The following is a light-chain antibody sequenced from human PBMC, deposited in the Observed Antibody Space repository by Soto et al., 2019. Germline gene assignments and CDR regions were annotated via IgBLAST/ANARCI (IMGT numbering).Light chain of an antibody. CDR1: HTISTN. CDR2: DAS. CDR3: QQRSNWPPIT. J-gene: IGKJ5*01. Sequence: EIVMTQSPATLSLSPGGRASLPCRASHTISTNSAWYQRKPGQAPRLLIYDASNRATGIPARFSGSGSGTDFTLTISSLEPEDFAVYYCQQRSNWPPITFGQRRLPEIK. V-gene: IGKV3-11*01.